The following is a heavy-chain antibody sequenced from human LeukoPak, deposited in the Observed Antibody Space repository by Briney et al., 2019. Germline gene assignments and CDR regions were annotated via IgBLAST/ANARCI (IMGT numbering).Heavy chain of an antibody. Sequence: PGGSLRLSCAASGFTFSSDWMHWVRQVPGEGLVWVSRINGGGTSISYADSVKGRFTISRDNSKNTLYLQMNSLRVDDTALYYCAKGVFGVNRAFDYWGQGTLVTVSS. J-gene: IGHJ4*02. V-gene: IGHV3-74*01. D-gene: IGHD3-3*01. CDR3: AKGVFGVNRAFDY. CDR2: INGGGTSI. CDR1: GFTFSSDW.